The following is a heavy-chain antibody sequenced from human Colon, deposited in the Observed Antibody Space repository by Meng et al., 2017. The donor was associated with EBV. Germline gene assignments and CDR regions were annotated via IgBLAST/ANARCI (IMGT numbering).Heavy chain of an antibody. V-gene: IGHV4-4*02. CDR3: ARGGYYSFDY. D-gene: IGHD5-18*01. CDR2: IYHSGST. J-gene: IGHJ4*02. CDR1: GGSISSVYW. Sequence: VYVQGSGPGLVKPSETLFLTCAVSGGSISSVYWWTWVRQSPGKGLEWIGEIYHSGSTNYNPSLKSRVTISVDKSKNQFSLKLTSVTAADTAVYYCARGGYYSFDYWGQRTLVTVSS.